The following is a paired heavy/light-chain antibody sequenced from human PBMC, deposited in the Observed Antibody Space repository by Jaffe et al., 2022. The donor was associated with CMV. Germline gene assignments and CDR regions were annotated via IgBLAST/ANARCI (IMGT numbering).Heavy chain of an antibody. CDR1: GFAFTTYA. V-gene: IGHV3-23*04. D-gene: IGHD6-13*01. CDR2: IGAAGAGT. J-gene: IGHJ5*02. Sequence: EVQVVESGGGLVQPGGSLRLSCVTSGFAFTTYAMSWVRQAPGKGLEWVSAIGAAGAGTHYADSVKGRFTISRDESKNTLFLQMNSLRAADTAVYYCARPISRRAGTRWFDPWGQGTLVTVSS. CDR3: ARPISRRAGTRWFDP.
Light chain of an antibody. CDR2: AAS. CDR3: QQANSFPLT. J-gene: IGKJ4*01. V-gene: IGKV1-12*01. Sequence: DIQMTQSPSSVSASVGDRVTITCRASQGISNSLAWYQQKPRKAPKLLIYAASSLQSGVPSRFSGSGSGTDFSLTISSLQPEDLGTYYCQQANSFPLTFGGGTKVEIK. CDR1: QGISNS.